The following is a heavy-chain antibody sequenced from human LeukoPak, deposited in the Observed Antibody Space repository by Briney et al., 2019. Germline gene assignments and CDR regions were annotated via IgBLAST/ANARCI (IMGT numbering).Heavy chain of an antibody. CDR2: INHSGST. J-gene: IGHJ4*02. Sequence: PSETLSLTCAVYGGSFSGYYWSWIRQPPGKGLEWIGEINHSGSTNYNLSLKSRVTISVDTSKNQFSLKLSSVTAADTAVYYCARGTSAAGSDYWGQGTLVTVSS. CDR1: GGSFSGYY. V-gene: IGHV4-34*01. D-gene: IGHD6-13*01. CDR3: ARGTSAAGSDY.